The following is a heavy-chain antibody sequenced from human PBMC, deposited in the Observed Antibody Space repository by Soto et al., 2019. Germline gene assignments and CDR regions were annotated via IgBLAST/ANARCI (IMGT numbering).Heavy chain of an antibody. CDR2: ISGSGGST. D-gene: IGHD6-19*01. Sequence: EVQLLESGGGLVQPGGSLRLSCAASGFTFSSYAMSWVRQAPGKGLEWVSAISGSGGSTYYADSVKGRFTISRDNSKNPPYLQMNNLRAEDTAVYYWAKGPESKGWPDFFDYWGQGTPVTGSS. CDR3: AKGPESKGWPDFFDY. CDR1: GFTFSSYA. V-gene: IGHV3-23*01. J-gene: IGHJ4*02.